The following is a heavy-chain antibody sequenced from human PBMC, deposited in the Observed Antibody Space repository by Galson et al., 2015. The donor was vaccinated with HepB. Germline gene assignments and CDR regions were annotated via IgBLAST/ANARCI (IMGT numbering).Heavy chain of an antibody. D-gene: IGHD3-10*01. CDR3: ARDHENGRYYQGYFEF. CDR2: INQDGSEK. Sequence: SLRLSCAASGFTFSSYWMSWVRQAPGKGLEWVANINQDGSEKYYVDSVKGRFTISRDNAKNSLYLQMNSLRAEDAALYYCARDHENGRYYQGYFEFWGQGTLVTVSS. CDR1: GFTFSSYW. V-gene: IGHV3-7*03. J-gene: IGHJ4*02.